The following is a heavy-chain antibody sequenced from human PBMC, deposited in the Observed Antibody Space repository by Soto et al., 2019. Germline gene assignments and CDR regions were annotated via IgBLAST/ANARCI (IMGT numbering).Heavy chain of an antibody. CDR1: GYTLTSYA. CDR2: INAGNGNT. Sequence: GASAKVSCKASGYTLTSYAMHWVRQANGQRLEWMGWINAGNGNTKYSQKFKGRVTMTTDTSTSTAYMELRSLRSDDTAVYYCARQYTAGKGARAFDIWGQGTMVTVSS. V-gene: IGHV1-3*01. J-gene: IGHJ3*02. D-gene: IGHD6-19*01. CDR3: ARQYTAGKGARAFDI.